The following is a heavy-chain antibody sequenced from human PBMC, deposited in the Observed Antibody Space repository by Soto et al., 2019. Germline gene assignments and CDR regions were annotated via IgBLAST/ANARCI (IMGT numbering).Heavy chain of an antibody. CDR1: GGTFSSYA. J-gene: IGHJ3*02. V-gene: IGHV1-69*13. D-gene: IGHD2-15*01. CDR3: ARDLKGYCSGGSCYDAFDI. Sequence: GASVKVSCKASGGTFSSYAISWVRQAPGQGLEWMGGIIPIFGTANYAQKFQGRVTITADESTSTAYMELSSLRSEDTAVYYCARDLKGYCSGGSCYDAFDIWGQGTMVTVSS. CDR2: IIPIFGTA.